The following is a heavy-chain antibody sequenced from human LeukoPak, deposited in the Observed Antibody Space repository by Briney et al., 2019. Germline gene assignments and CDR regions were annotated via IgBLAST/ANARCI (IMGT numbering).Heavy chain of an antibody. D-gene: IGHD3-16*02. CDR2: IYYSGST. Sequence: SETLSLTCTVSGGSISSGGYYWSRIRQHPGQGLEWIGFIYYSGSTYYNPSLKSRVTFSVDTSKNQFSLKLSSVNAADTAVYYCARAVYDYIWGSYRFDYWGQGTLVTVSS. CDR1: GGSISSGGYY. V-gene: IGHV4-31*03. J-gene: IGHJ4*02. CDR3: ARAVYDYIWGSYRFDY.